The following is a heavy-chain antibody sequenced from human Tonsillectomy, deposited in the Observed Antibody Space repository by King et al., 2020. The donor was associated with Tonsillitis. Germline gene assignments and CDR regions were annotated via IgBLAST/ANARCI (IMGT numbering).Heavy chain of an antibody. J-gene: IGHJ4*02. V-gene: IGHV3-23*04. CDR3: ARDGPMSATVPYYFDF. D-gene: IGHD1-14*01. Sequence: VQLVESGGSLVQPGGSLRLSCAASGFYFRKYAMNWVRQAPGKGLEWVSFVSGDGDRTFYADAVKGRATISRDNSQNSLFLELRSLRVEDTAIYFCARDGPMSATVPYYFDFWGQGTPVSVSS. CDR1: GFYFRKYA. CDR2: VSGDGDRT.